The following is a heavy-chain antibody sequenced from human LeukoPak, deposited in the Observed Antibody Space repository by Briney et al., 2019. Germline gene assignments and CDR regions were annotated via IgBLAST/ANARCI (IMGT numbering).Heavy chain of an antibody. CDR3: ARDASTSGSYKRFDY. CDR2: ISGSGGDT. CDR1: GFTFSSYA. J-gene: IGHJ4*02. D-gene: IGHD3-22*01. Sequence: GGSLRLSCAASGFTFSSYAMSWVRQAPGKELEWVSSISGSGGDTYYADSVKGRFTISRDNSKNTLYMQMNSLRAEDTAVYYCARDASTSGSYKRFDYWGQGTLVTVSS. V-gene: IGHV3-23*01.